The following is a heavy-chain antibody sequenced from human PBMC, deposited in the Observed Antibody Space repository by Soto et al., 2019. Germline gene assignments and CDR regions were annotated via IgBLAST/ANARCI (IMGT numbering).Heavy chain of an antibody. Sequence: EVQQLESGGGLVQPGGSLRLSCAASGFTFSSYAMSWVRQAPGKGLEWVSAISGSGGSTYYADSVKGRFTISRDNSKNTLYLQMNSLRAEDTAVYYCAARNYYGSGSRNYWGQGTLVTVSS. CDR3: AARNYYGSGSRNY. J-gene: IGHJ4*02. V-gene: IGHV3-23*01. D-gene: IGHD3-10*01. CDR2: ISGSGGST. CDR1: GFTFSSYA.